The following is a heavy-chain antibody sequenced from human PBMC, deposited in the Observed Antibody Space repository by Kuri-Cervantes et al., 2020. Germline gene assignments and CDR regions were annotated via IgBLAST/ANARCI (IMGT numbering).Heavy chain of an antibody. CDR3: ARGTWLRLHMDV. J-gene: IGHJ6*03. CDR1: GGTFGSYA. CDR2: IIPIFGTA. D-gene: IGHD5-12*01. Sequence: SVKVSCKASGGTFGSYAMSWVRQAPGQGLEWMGGIIPIFGTANYAQKFQGRVTITTDESTSTAYMELSSLRSEDTAVYYCARGTWLRLHMDVWGKGTTVTVSS. V-gene: IGHV1-69*05.